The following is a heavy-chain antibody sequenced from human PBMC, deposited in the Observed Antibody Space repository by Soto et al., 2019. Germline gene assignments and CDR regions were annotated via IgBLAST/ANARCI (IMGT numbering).Heavy chain of an antibody. CDR1: GDSVSSNSAA. Sequence: SHTLSLTCAIPGDSVSSNSAAWNWIRQSPSRGLEWLGRTYYRSKWYNDYAVSVKSRITINPDTSKNQFSLQLNSVTPEDTAVYYCARDQYCSSTSCYFSHGMDVWGQGTTVTVSS. D-gene: IGHD2-2*01. V-gene: IGHV6-1*01. J-gene: IGHJ6*02. CDR3: ARDQYCSSTSCYFSHGMDV. CDR2: TYYRSKWYN.